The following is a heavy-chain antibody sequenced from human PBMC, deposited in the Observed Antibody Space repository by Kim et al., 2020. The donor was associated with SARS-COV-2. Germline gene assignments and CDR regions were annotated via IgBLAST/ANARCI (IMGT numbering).Heavy chain of an antibody. Sequence: TNSNPPLESRVTISVDPSKNHFSLKLRSVTTADTATYFCARIEAVAGFIDYWGQGTLVTVSS. D-gene: IGHD6-19*01. V-gene: IGHV4-61*03. CDR3: ARIEAVAGFIDY. CDR2: T. J-gene: IGHJ4*02.